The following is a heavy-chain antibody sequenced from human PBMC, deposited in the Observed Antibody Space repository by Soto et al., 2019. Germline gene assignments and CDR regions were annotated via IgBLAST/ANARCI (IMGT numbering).Heavy chain of an antibody. CDR1: GFTVSSKY. Sequence: DVLLVETGGGLVQPGGSLRLSCVASGFTVSSKYMSWVRQAPGKGLEWVSVLWSAGNTYYAASVRGRFTISRDSSKNTLYLEMSSLRADDTAVYYFAREAPMDVWGQGTTVIVS. CDR3: AREAPMDV. CDR2: LWSAGNT. V-gene: IGHV3-53*02. J-gene: IGHJ6*02.